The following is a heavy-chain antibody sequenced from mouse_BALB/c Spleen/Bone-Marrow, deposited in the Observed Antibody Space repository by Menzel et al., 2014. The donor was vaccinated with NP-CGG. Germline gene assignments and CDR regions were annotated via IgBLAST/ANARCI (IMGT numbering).Heavy chain of an antibody. Sequence: EVQLVESGGGLVTPGGSLKLSCAVSGFTFSDYYMNWVRQNPEKRLEWVATISSGGSYTYYPDSVKGRFTISRDNAKNTLYLQMSSLKSEDTSMYYCTRLTGWGAMVYWSQGTSVAGSS. J-gene: IGHJ4*01. CDR3: TRLTGWGAMVY. D-gene: IGHD4-1*01. CDR2: ISSGGSYT. V-gene: IGHV5-4*02. CDR1: GFTFSDYY.